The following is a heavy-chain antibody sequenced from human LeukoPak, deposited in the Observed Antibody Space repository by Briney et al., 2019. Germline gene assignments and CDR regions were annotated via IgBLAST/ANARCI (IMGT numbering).Heavy chain of an antibody. CDR1: GYSFSTYW. Sequence: GESLKISCKGSGYSFSTYWIGWVRQMPGKGLEWMGIVYPGDSDTRYSPSFRGQVTISADKSISTAYLQWSSLKASDTAMYYCARWNGYNFGSIDYWGQGTLVTVSS. CDR2: VYPGDSDT. D-gene: IGHD5-24*01. V-gene: IGHV5-51*01. J-gene: IGHJ4*02. CDR3: ARWNGYNFGSIDY.